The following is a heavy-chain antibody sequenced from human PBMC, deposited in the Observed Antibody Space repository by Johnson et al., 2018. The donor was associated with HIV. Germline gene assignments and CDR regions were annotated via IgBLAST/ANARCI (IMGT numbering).Heavy chain of an antibody. Sequence: QVQLVESGGGVVQPGRSLRLSCAASGFTLSSYAMHWVRQAPGKGLEWVAVISYDGSNKYYTDSVKGRFTISRDNSKNTLYLQMDSRRPEDTAVYYCARDGHSSTPRCAFDIWGQVTMVTVSS. CDR3: ARDGHSSTPRCAFDI. CDR1: GFTLSSYA. D-gene: IGHD6-13*01. CDR2: ISYDGSNK. V-gene: IGHV3-30*04. J-gene: IGHJ3*02.